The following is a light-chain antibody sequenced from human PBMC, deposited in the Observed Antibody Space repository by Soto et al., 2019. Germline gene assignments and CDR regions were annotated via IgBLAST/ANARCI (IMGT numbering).Light chain of an antibody. Sequence: DIVLTQSPGTLSLSPGERATLSCRASQSVSSYLAWYQQKPGQAPRLLIYGASSRATGIPDRFSGSGSGTDFTLTISRLEPEDFAVYYCQQYGISPRTFGQGTKVDI. V-gene: IGKV3-20*01. CDR3: QQYGISPRT. CDR1: QSVSSY. J-gene: IGKJ1*01. CDR2: GAS.